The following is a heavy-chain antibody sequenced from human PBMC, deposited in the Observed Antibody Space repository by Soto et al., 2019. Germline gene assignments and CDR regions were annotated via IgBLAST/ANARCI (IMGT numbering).Heavy chain of an antibody. J-gene: IGHJ6*02. Sequence: PSGQVSCKPSCYPFNSYGFSWVRKAPGQGLEWMGWISAYNGNRNSAQKLQGRVTMTTDTSTSTAYMELRSLRFDDTAVYYCARDLGGNDYYYGMDVWGQGTTVT. CDR1: CYPFNSYG. CDR2: ISAYNGNR. CDR3: ARDLGGNDYYYGMDV. V-gene: IGHV1-18*01. D-gene: IGHD2-15*01.